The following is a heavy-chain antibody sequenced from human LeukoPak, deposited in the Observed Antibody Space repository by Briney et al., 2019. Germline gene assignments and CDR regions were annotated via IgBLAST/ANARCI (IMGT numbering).Heavy chain of an antibody. CDR3: AREMSTHPSFEN. J-gene: IGHJ4*02. Sequence: GGSLRLSCAASGFTFSSYEMNWVRQAPGKGLEWVSYISSSGSTIYYADSVKGRFTISRDNAKNTLYLQMNSLRAEDTAVYYCAREMSTHPSFENWGQGTLVTVSS. CDR2: ISSSGSTI. CDR1: GFTFSSYE. D-gene: IGHD5/OR15-5a*01. V-gene: IGHV3-48*03.